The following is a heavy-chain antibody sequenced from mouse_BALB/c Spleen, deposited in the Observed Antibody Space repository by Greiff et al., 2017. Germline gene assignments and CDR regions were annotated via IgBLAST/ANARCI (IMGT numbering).Heavy chain of an antibody. CDR1: GYTFTSYV. V-gene: IGHV1-14*01. D-gene: IGHD4-1*01. J-gene: IGHJ3*01. CDR3: ARPKLGPWFAY. Sequence: LVESGPELVKPGASVKMSCKASGYTFTSYVMHWVKQKPGQGLEWIGYINPYNDGTKYNEKFKGKATLTSDKSSSTAYMELSSLTSEDSAVYYCARPKLGPWFAYWGQGTLVTVSA. CDR2: INPYNDGT.